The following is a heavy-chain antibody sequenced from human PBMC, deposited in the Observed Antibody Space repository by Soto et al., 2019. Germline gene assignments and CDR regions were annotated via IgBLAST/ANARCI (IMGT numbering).Heavy chain of an antibody. J-gene: IGHJ4*01. Sequence: EVQLVESGGGLVQPGGSLRLSCAASGFTFGNYWMSWVRQAPGKGQELVATIKHDASGKKYVDSVKGRFTMYRDHAKSSLYFQIDSLRAEDADVYYSAIVSGYGSGNSVNHYLDYWGHGTLVTVSP. V-gene: IGHV3-7*01. CDR1: GFTFGNYW. CDR3: AIVSGYGSGNSVNHYLDY. CDR2: IKHDASGK. D-gene: IGHD3-10*01.